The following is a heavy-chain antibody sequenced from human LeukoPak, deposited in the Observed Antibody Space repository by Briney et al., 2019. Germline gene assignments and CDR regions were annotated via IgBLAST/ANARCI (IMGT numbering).Heavy chain of an antibody. D-gene: IGHD6-19*01. V-gene: IGHV3-30*02. J-gene: IGHJ4*02. CDR3: AKDVSTGWSFDS. Sequence: GGSLRLSCAASGFIHINYGMHWVRQAPGKGLEWVTFISFDGSDKSYADSVKGRFIISRDNSKKTLYLQMNSLTADDTAVYYCAKDVSTGWSFDSWGQGTLVTVSS. CDR1: GFIHINYG. CDR2: ISFDGSDK.